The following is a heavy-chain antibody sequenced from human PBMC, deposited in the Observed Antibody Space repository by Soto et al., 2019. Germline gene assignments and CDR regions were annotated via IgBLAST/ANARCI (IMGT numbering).Heavy chain of an antibody. J-gene: IGHJ3*02. CDR1: GFTFSSYA. CDR3: AKGGYFLRFGSGAFDI. CDR2: ISGSGGST. D-gene: IGHD3-22*01. Sequence: EVQLLESGGGLVQPGGSLRLSCAASGFTFSSYAMSWVRQAPGKGLEWVSAISGSGGSTYYADSVKGRFTISRDNSKNTLYLQMNSLRAEDTAVYYCAKGGYFLRFGSGAFDIWGQGTMVTVSS. V-gene: IGHV3-23*01.